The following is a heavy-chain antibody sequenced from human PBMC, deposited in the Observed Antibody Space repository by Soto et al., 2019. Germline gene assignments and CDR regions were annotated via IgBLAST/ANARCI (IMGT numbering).Heavy chain of an antibody. D-gene: IGHD3-16*01. V-gene: IGHV3-23*01. CDR2: VSATAGTT. Sequence: GGSLKLSCAASGFTLNSYAMSWVRQAPGKGLEWVSLVSATAGTTYYADSVKGRFTISRDNSRNTVYLQMNSLRADDTAVYYCAKDRLAGGFDYWGQGTLVTVSS. CDR3: AKDRLAGGFDY. CDR1: GFTLNSYA. J-gene: IGHJ4*02.